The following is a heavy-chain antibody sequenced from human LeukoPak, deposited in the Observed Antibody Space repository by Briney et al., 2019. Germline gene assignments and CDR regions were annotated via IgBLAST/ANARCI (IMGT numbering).Heavy chain of an antibody. CDR2: ISSDGSNK. J-gene: IGHJ4*02. V-gene: IGHV3-30-3*01. CDR1: GFTFSSYA. Sequence: GRSLRLSCAASGFTFSSYAMHWVRQAPGKGLEWVAVISSDGSNKYYADSVKGRFTISRDNSKNTLYLQMNSLRAEDTAVYYCARDRYSSGWYGDFDCWGQGTLVTVSS. CDR3: ARDRYSSGWYGDFDC. D-gene: IGHD6-19*01.